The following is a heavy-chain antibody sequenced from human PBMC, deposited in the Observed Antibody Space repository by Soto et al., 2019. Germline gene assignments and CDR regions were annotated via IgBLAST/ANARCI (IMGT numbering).Heavy chain of an antibody. D-gene: IGHD3-16*01. CDR1: GFTFSSYW. CDR2: INSDGSTI. J-gene: IGHJ4*02. V-gene: IGHV3-74*01. CDR3: ARVDDYVWGSSLY. Sequence: VASGFTFSSYWMHWVRQAPRKGLVWVSRINSDGSTIYYADSVKGRFTISRDNAKNSLYLQMNSLRAEDTAVYYCARVDDYVWGSSLYWGQGTLVTVSS.